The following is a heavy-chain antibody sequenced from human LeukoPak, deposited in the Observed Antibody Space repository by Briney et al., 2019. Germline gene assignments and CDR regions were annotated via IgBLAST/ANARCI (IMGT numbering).Heavy chain of an antibody. J-gene: IGHJ4*02. CDR1: ELTFSTYP. CDR2: IKQDGSEK. CDR3: ARSVPELRYFDWTHDY. Sequence: GGSLRLSSAASELTFSTYPMTWVRQAPGKGQEWVANIKQDGSEKYYVDSVKGRFTISRDNAKTSLYLQMNSLRAEDTAVYYCARSVPELRYFDWTHDYWGQGTLVTVSS. V-gene: IGHV3-7*01. D-gene: IGHD3-9*01.